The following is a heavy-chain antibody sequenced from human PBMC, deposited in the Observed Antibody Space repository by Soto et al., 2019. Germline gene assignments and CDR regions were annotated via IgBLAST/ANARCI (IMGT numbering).Heavy chain of an antibody. CDR2: ISAYNGNT. Sequence: VESVQVSCKASGYTFTGYYMHWVRQAPGQGLEWMGWISAYNGNTNYAQKLQGRVTMTTDTSTSTAYMELRSLRSDDTAVYYCARDSSRITVGGAPAIAAFWAQGTLVTGYS. V-gene: IGHV1-18*04. J-gene: IGHJ4*02. D-gene: IGHD3-16*01. CDR3: ARDSSRITVGGAPAIAAF. CDR1: GYTFTGYY.